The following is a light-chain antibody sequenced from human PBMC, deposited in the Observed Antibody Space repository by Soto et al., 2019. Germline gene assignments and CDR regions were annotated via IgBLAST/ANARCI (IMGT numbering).Light chain of an antibody. Sequence: DIQMTQSPPSLSASVGDRVTITCQASQDISNYLNWYQQKPGKAPKLLIYHASKLETGVPSRFSGSGFGTDFSFTISSLQPEDIATYYCQQYDSLPIYTFGQGTKLEIK. J-gene: IGKJ2*01. CDR2: HAS. CDR3: QQYDSLPIYT. V-gene: IGKV1-33*01. CDR1: QDISNY.